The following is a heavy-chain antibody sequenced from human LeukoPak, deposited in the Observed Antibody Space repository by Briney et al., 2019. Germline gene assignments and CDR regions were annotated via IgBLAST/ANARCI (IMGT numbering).Heavy chain of an antibody. J-gene: IGHJ3*02. CDR3: TREDDGGDWGRAFDI. CDR1: GGSFSGYY. CDR2: VNEDGSEK. Sequence: ETLSLTCAVYGGSFSGYYWSWVRQAPGKGLEWVANVNEDGSEKYYVDSVTGRFTISRDNAKNSLSLQVSSLRAEDTAVYYCTREDDGGDWGRAFDIWGQGTTVTVSS. V-gene: IGHV3-7*01. D-gene: IGHD2-21*02.